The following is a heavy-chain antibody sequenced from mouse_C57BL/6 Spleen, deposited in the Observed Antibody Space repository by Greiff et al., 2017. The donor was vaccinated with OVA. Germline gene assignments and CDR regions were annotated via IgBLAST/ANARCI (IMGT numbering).Heavy chain of an antibody. V-gene: IGHV1-59*01. CDR1: GYTFTSYW. D-gene: IGHD1-2*01. CDR3: ARSDYGVDY. Sequence: QVQLQQPGAELVRPGTSVKLSCKASGYTFTSYWMHWVKQRPGQGLEWIGVIDPSDSYTNYNQKFKGKATLTVDTSSSTAYIQLSSLTSEDSAVYYCARSDYGVDYWGQGTTLTVSS. J-gene: IGHJ2*01. CDR2: IDPSDSYT.